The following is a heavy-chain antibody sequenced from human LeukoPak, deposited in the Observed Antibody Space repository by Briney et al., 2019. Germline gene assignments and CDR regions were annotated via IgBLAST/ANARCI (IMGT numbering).Heavy chain of an antibody. CDR3: AKEKKADFWSGYWSYYYGMDV. V-gene: IGHV3-48*01. D-gene: IGHD3-3*01. Sequence: GGSLRLSCAASGFTFSSYRLNWVRQAPGKGLEWVSYISPSSSSTYYADSVKGRFTISRDNSKNTLYLQMNSLRAEDTAVYYCAKEKKADFWSGYWSYYYGMDVWGQGTTVTVSS. J-gene: IGHJ6*02. CDR2: ISPSSSST. CDR1: GFTFSSYR.